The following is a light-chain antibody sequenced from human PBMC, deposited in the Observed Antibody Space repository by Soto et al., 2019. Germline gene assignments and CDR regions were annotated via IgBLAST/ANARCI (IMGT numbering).Light chain of an antibody. Sequence: DIVMTQSPLSLPVTPGEPASISCRSSQSLLHSNGYNYLHWYLQKPGQSPQLLIYLGSNRASGVSDRFSGSGSGTDFTLKISRVEAEDVGGYYCMPPLQTPLTFGGGTNVEIK. J-gene: IGKJ4*01. CDR1: QSLLHSNGYNY. V-gene: IGKV2-28*01. CDR2: LGS. CDR3: MPPLQTPLT.